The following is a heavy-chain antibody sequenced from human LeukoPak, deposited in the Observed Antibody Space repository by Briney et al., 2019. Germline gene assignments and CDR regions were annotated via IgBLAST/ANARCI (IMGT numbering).Heavy chain of an antibody. V-gene: IGHV4-59*01. CDR2: IYYSGST. CDR3: ARAPSYDSPSYYYYYGMDV. CDR1: GGSISSYY. D-gene: IGHD3-22*01. Sequence: TSETLSLTCTVSGGSISSYYWSWIRQPPGKGLEWIGYIYYSGSTNYNPSLKSRVTISVDTSKNQFSLKLSSVTAADTAVYYCARAPSYDSPSYYYYYGMDVWGQGTTVTVSS. J-gene: IGHJ6*02.